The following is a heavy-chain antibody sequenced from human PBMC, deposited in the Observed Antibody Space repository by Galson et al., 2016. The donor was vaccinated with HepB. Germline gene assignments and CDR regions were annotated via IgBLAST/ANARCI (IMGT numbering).Heavy chain of an antibody. J-gene: IGHJ3*02. D-gene: IGHD2-15*01. CDR3: AKYIGYCSGGTCPNDAFDI. V-gene: IGHV3-33*06. Sequence: SLRLSCAASGFTFSSYGIHWVRQAPGKGLEWVALIWYDGTNEYYADSVKGRFTISRDNFTNTLYLQMNSLRAEDTAVYYCAKYIGYCSGGTCPNDAFDIWVQGTMVTVSS. CDR2: IWYDGTNE. CDR1: GFTFSSYG.